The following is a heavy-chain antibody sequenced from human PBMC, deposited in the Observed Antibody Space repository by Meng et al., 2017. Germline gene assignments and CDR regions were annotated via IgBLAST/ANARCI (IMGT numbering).Heavy chain of an antibody. J-gene: IGHJ4*02. CDR1: GFTFDDYA. CDR2: ISWNSGSI. V-gene: IGHV3-9*01. D-gene: IGHD3-22*01. CDR3: AKAYYDSSGYIGEGFDY. Sequence: SLKISCAASGFTFDDYAMHWVRQAPGKGLELVSGISWNSGSIGYADSVKGRFTISRDNAKNSLYLQMNSLRAEDTALYYCAKAYYDSSGYIGEGFDYWGQGTLVTVSS.